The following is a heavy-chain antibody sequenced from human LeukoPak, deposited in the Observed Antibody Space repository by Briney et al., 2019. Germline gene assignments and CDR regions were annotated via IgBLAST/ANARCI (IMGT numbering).Heavy chain of an antibody. Sequence: SETLSLTCTVSGGSISSGDYYWSWIRQPPGMGLECIGYIYYSGSTYYNPSLKSRVTISVDTSKNQFSLKLSSVTAADTAVYYCAIVGPWDYDYVWGSYVSAFDIWGQGTMVTVSS. CDR3: AIVGPWDYDYVWGSYVSAFDI. CDR2: IYYSGST. J-gene: IGHJ3*02. V-gene: IGHV4-30-4*08. D-gene: IGHD3-16*01. CDR1: GGSISSGDYY.